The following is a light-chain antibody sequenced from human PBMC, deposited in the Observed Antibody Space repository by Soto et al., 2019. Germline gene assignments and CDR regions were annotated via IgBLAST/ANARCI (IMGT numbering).Light chain of an antibody. CDR3: QKYDSAART. V-gene: IGKV1-27*01. Sequence: DVQMTQSPSSLSASVGDRVTITCRASQGISNSLAWYQQRPGRVPKLLIYGASNLQSEVPSRFSGSGSGTDFTLTISGLQPEDVATYYCQKYDSAARTFGQGTKVDIK. CDR1: QGISNS. CDR2: GAS. J-gene: IGKJ1*01.